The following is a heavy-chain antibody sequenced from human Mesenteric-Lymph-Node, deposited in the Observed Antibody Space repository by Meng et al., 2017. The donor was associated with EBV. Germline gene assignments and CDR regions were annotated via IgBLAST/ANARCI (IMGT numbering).Heavy chain of an antibody. CDR1: VGSVSGSTSW. CDR2: IYYSGRT. CDR3: ATGGILGGFGT. D-gene: IGHD3-16*01. J-gene: IGHJ5*02. Sequence: HVRLQDVGRRLVRPHETLSPTCTVSVGSVSGSTSWWTWIRQPPGKGLEWIGYIYYSGRTNYSPSLKSRVTISVDTSKNQFSLKLTSVTAADTALYYCATGGILGGFGTWRQGALVTVSS. V-gene: IGHV4-61*01.